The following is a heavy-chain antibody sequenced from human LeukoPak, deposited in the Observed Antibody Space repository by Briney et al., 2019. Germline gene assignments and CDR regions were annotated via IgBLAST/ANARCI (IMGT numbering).Heavy chain of an antibody. CDR3: AKDLGGCGTECYSY. J-gene: IGHJ4*02. V-gene: IGHV3-23*01. D-gene: IGHD2-21*01. CDR2: ISSSGGST. CDR1: GFTLSSYV. Sequence: GGSLRLSCAASGFTLSSYVMSWVRQAPGKGLEWVSSISSSGGSTYYADSVKGRFTISRDNSKNTLCLQMNSLRAEDTAVYYCAKDLGGCGTECYSYWGQGTLVTVSS.